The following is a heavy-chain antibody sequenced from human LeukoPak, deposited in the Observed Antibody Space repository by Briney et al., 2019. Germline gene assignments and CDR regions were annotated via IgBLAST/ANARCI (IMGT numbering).Heavy chain of an antibody. Sequence: PGGSLRLSCATSGFTLSNYGIHWVRQAPGKGLEWVTVIWYDGVRKYYADSVKGRFSISKDNSKNTVYLQMDSLRAEDTAVYYCAKEGTYCSSSSCFFDYWGQGTLVTVSS. CDR3: AKEGTYCSSSSCFFDY. D-gene: IGHD2-2*01. V-gene: IGHV3-33*06. CDR2: IWYDGVRK. J-gene: IGHJ4*02. CDR1: GFTLSNYG.